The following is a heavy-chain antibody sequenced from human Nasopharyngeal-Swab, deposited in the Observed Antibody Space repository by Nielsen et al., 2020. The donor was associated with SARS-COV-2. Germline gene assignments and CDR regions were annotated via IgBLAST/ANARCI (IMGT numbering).Heavy chain of an antibody. D-gene: IGHD3-22*01. CDR3: ARTAIEGGYYRGDAFDI. CDR1: GYSFISYW. CDR2: IYPGDSDT. Sequence: GGSLRLSCKCSGYSFISYWIGWVRQMPGKGLEWMGIIYPGDSDTRYSPSFQGQVTISADKSINTAYLQWSSLKASDTAMYYCARTAIEGGYYRGDAFDIWGQGTMVTVSS. J-gene: IGHJ3*02. V-gene: IGHV5-51*01.